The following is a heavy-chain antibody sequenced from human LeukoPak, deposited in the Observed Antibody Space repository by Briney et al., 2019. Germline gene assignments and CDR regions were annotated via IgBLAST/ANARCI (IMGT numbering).Heavy chain of an antibody. Sequence: SVKVSCKASGGTFSSYAISWVRQAPGQGLEWMGRIIPILGIANYAQKFQGRATITADKSTSTAYMELSSLRSEDTAVYYCARDSSSWSYDAFDIWGQGTMVTVSS. D-gene: IGHD6-13*01. CDR2: IIPILGIA. J-gene: IGHJ3*02. V-gene: IGHV1-69*04. CDR1: GGTFSSYA. CDR3: ARDSSSWSYDAFDI.